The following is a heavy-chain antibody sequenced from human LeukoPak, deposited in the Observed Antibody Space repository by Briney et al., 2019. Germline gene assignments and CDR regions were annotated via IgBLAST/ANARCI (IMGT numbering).Heavy chain of an antibody. CDR1: GGSFSGYY. CDR2: TSNSGST. D-gene: IGHD2-15*01. CDR3: ARGSQECSGGSCYSPPRYYYSYGMDV. Sequence: PSETLSLTCAVYGGSFSGYYWSWIRQPPGKGLEWIGETSNSGSTNYNPSLKSRVTISVETSKRQFSLKLSSVTAADTAVYYCARGSQECSGGSCYSPPRYYYSYGMDVWGQGTTVTVSS. V-gene: IGHV4-34*01. J-gene: IGHJ6*02.